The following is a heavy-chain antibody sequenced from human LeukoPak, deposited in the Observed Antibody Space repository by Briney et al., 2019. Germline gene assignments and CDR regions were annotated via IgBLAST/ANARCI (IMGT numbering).Heavy chain of an antibody. CDR2: MNPNSGNT. V-gene: IGHV1-8*01. D-gene: IGHD3-16*01. CDR1: GYTLTSYD. Sequence: ASVKVSCKASGYTLTSYDINWVRQATGQGLEWMGWMNPNSGNTGYAQKFQGRVTMTRNTSISTAYMELSSLRSEDTAVYYCARVLRDYYYYYYMDVWGKGTTVTVSS. CDR3: ARVLRDYYYYYYMDV. J-gene: IGHJ6*03.